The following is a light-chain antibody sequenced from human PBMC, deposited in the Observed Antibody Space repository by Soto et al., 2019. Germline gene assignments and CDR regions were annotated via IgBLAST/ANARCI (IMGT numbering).Light chain of an antibody. Sequence: DIQMTQSPSTLSASVGDRVTITCRASQSISSWLAWYQQKPGKAPKLLIYDASSLESGVPSRFIGSGSGTEFTLPISSLQPDDFATYYCQQYNSYSPWTVGQGTKVDIK. CDR2: DAS. CDR1: QSISSW. CDR3: QQYNSYSPWT. J-gene: IGKJ1*01. V-gene: IGKV1-5*01.